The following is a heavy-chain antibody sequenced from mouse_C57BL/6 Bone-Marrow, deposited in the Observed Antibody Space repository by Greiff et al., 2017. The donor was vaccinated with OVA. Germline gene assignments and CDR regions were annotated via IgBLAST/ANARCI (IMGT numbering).Heavy chain of an antibody. V-gene: IGHV5-9*01. D-gene: IGHD2-1*01. CDR3: ARQTGNYYIDY. CDR2: ISGGGGNT. Sequence: EVKVVESGGGLVKPGGSLKLSCAASGFTFSSYTMSWVRQTPEKRLEWVATISGGGGNTYYPDSVKGRFTISRDNAKNNLYLQMSSVRSEDTALNYCARQTGNYYIDYWGQGTTLTVSS. CDR1: GFTFSSYT. J-gene: IGHJ2*01.